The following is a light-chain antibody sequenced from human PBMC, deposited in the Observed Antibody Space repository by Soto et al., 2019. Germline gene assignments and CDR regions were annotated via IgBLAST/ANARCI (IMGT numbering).Light chain of an antibody. CDR3: QQYNDWHPIT. J-gene: IGKJ5*01. V-gene: IGKV3-15*01. CDR2: DAS. Sequence: EIVLTQSPATLSVSPGEGVTLSCRASQSISSNLAWYQQKPGQATRLVIFDASTRANGIPDRFTGRGSGTEFTLTISSLQSEDSAFYFCQQYNDWHPITFGGGTRLEIK. CDR1: QSISSN.